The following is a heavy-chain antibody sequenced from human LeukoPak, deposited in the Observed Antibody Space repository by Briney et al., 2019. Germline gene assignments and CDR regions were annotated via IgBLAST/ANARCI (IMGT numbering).Heavy chain of an antibody. D-gene: IGHD3-10*01. CDR3: AGYGSGSYSPSFDY. CDR1: GFTFSSYG. J-gene: IGHJ4*02. CDR2: IWYDGSNK. V-gene: IGHV3-33*01. Sequence: GGSLRLSCAASGFTFSSYGMHWVRQAPGKGLEWVAVIWYDGSNKYYADSVKGRFTISRDNSKNTLYLQMNSLRAEDTAVYYCAGYGSGSYSPSFDYWGQGTLVTVSS.